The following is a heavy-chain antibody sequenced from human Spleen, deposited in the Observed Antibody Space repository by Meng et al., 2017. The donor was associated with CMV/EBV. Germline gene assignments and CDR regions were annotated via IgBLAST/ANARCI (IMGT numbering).Heavy chain of an antibody. CDR1: TFTGYY. D-gene: IGHD3-10*01. CDR3: TRDYYGSGRPYYYYGMDV. J-gene: IGHJ6*02. Sequence: TFTGYYRHWVRQAPGQGLEWMGWINPNSGGTNYAQRFKGRVTITRDTSISTAFMELRGLKYDDTAVYYCTRDYYGSGRPYYYYGMDVWGQGTTVTVSS. V-gene: IGHV1-2*02. CDR2: INPNSGGT.